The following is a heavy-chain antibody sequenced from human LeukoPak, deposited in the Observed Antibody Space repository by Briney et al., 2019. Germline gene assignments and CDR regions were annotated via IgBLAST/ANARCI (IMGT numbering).Heavy chain of an antibody. CDR2: ISSSGSTI. Sequence: GGSLRLSCAASGFTFSDYYMSWIRQAPGKGLEWVSYISSSGSTIYYADSVKGRFTISRDNAKNSLYLQMNSLRAEDTAVYYCARGAQPDRYFDWVGYFDYWGQGTLVTVSS. CDR3: ARGAQPDRYFDWVGYFDY. V-gene: IGHV3-11*01. D-gene: IGHD3-9*01. CDR1: GFTFSDYY. J-gene: IGHJ4*02.